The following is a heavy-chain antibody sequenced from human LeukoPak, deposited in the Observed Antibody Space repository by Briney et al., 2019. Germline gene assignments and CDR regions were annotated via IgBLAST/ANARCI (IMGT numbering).Heavy chain of an antibody. J-gene: IGHJ4*02. CDR3: ARAIIGQLPHFDY. D-gene: IGHD6-6*01. V-gene: IGHV3-48*01. CDR1: GFTFSSYS. CDR2: ISSSSSTI. Sequence: GGSLRLSCAASGFTFSSYSMNWVRQAPGKGLEWVSYISSSSSTIYYADSVKGRFTISRDNAKNSLYLQMNSLRAEDTAVYYCARAIIGQLPHFDYWGQGTLVTVSS.